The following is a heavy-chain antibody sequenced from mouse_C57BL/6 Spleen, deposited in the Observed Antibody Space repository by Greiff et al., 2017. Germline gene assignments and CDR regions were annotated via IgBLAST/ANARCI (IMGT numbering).Heavy chain of an antibody. V-gene: IGHV1-69*01. CDR2: IDPSDSYT. D-gene: IGHD1-1*01. CDR1: GYTFTSYW. J-gene: IGHJ4*01. Sequence: QVQLQQPGAELVMPGASVKLSCKASGYTFTSYWMHWVKQRPGQGLEWIGEIDPSDSYTNYNQKFKGKSTLTVDKSSSTAYMQLSSLTSEDSAVYYCARRTTVVGRAMDYWGQGTSVTVSS. CDR3: ARRTTVVGRAMDY.